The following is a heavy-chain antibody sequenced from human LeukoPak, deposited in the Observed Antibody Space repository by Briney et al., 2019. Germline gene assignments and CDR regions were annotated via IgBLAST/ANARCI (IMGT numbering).Heavy chain of an antibody. Sequence: GGSLRLSRADSGHPFHLYSMKWVRQAPGKGLEWVSYISSSSSTIYYADSVKGRFTISRDNAKNSLYLQMNSLRAQDTAMYYCASKLEVVRATDYWGQGTLVTVSS. J-gene: IGHJ4*02. CDR1: GHPFHLYS. D-gene: IGHD1-26*01. V-gene: IGHV3-48*01. CDR3: ASKLEVVRATDY. CDR2: ISSSSSTI.